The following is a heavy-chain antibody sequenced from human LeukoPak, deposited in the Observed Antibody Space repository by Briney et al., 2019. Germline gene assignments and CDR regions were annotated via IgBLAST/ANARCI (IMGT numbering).Heavy chain of an antibody. CDR3: AXXDXXXXXXXXXXXX. Sequence: GESLKISCKGSGYSFTSYWIGWVRQMPGKGLEWMGIIYPGDSDTRYSPSFQGQVTISADKSISTAYLQWSSLKASDTAMYYCAXXDXXXXXXXXXXXXWGQXTLVTVXS. V-gene: IGHV5-51*01. CDR1: GYSFTSYW. J-gene: IGHJ4*02. CDR2: IYPGDSDT.